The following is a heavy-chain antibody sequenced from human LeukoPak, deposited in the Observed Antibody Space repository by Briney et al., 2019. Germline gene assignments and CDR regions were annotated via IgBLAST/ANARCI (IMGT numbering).Heavy chain of an antibody. J-gene: IGHJ6*03. CDR3: ARVKEQQLVFPRFYYYYYMDV. CDR2: IYSGGST. Sequence: GGSLRLSCAASGFTVSSNDMSWVRQAPGKGLECISVIYSGGSTDYADSVKGRLTISRDNSKNTLYLQMNSLRAEDTAVYYCARVKEQQLVFPRFYYYYYMDVWGKGTTVTISS. CDR1: GFTVSSND. D-gene: IGHD6-13*01. V-gene: IGHV3-53*01.